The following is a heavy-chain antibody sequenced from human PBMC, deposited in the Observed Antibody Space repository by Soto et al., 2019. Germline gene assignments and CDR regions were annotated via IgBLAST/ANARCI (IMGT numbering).Heavy chain of an antibody. J-gene: IGHJ5*02. D-gene: IGHD4-17*01. Sequence: QVQLQESGPGLVKPSQTLSLTCTVSGGSISSGGYYWSWIRQHPGKGLEWIGYIYYSGSTYYNPSLRSRVTVSGDTSKNQFSLKLSSVTAADTAVYYCARDRRTVTTRWFDPWGQGTLVTVSS. V-gene: IGHV4-31*03. CDR2: IYYSGST. CDR1: GGSISSGGYY. CDR3: ARDRRTVTTRWFDP.